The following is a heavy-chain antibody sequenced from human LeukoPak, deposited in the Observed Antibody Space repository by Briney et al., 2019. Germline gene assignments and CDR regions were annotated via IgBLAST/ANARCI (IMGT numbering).Heavy chain of an antibody. D-gene: IGHD4-17*01. V-gene: IGHV1-2*02. CDR2: INPNSGGT. CDR3: ALETTGPFDY. J-gene: IGHJ4*02. Sequence: ASVKVSCKASGYTFTSYGISWVRQAPGQGLEWMGWINPNSGGTNYAQKFQGRVTMTRDTSISTAYMELSRLRSDDTAVYYCALETTGPFDYWGQGTLVTVSS. CDR1: GYTFTSYG.